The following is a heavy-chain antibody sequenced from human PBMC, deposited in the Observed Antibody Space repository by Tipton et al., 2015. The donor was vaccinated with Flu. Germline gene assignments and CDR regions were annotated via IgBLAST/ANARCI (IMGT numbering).Heavy chain of an antibody. D-gene: IGHD3-3*01. CDR1: GITFSNYA. V-gene: IGHV3-23*01. CDR2: MSAGSGTT. Sequence: SLRLSCAASGITFSNYAMSWVRQAPGKGLEWVSSMSAGSGTTYYVNSVKGRFTISRDNSKNTLYLQMSSLRAEDTALYYCAKETVSVFGVVPDYWYFDLWGRGTLVTVSS. CDR3: AKETVSVFGVVPDYWYFDL. J-gene: IGHJ2*01.